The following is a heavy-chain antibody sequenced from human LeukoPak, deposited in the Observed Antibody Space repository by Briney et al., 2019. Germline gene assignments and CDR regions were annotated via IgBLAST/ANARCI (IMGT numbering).Heavy chain of an antibody. J-gene: IGHJ4*02. CDR2: INTDTGTP. V-gene: IGHV7-4-1*02. Sequence: ASVKVSCNASGYTLTTYGMNWVRQVPVQGLEWIEWINTDTGTPTYAQGFTGRFVFSLDTSVSTAYLQISSLQTEDTAVYYCARAATGYCSDSNCSIAHWGQGTLVTVSS. D-gene: IGHD2-15*01. CDR3: ARAATGYCSDSNCSIAH. CDR1: GYTLTTYG.